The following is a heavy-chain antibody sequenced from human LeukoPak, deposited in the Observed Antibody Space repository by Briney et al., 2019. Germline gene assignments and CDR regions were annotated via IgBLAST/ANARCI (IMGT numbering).Heavy chain of an antibody. Sequence: GGSLRLSCAASAFRFSSYGMHWVRQAPGKGPEWVAFIRSDSSNQYYADSVKGRFTISRDNSKNTLYLEMNSLRAEDTAVYYCAKVPLSSSGWDREYCFDYWGQGTLVTVSS. V-gene: IGHV3-30*02. CDR3: AKVPLSSSGWDREYCFDY. D-gene: IGHD6-19*01. CDR1: AFRFSSYG. CDR2: IRSDSSNQ. J-gene: IGHJ4*02.